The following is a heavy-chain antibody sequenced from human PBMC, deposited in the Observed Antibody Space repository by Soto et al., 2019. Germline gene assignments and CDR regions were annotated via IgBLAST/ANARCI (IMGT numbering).Heavy chain of an antibody. CDR1: GGSISRGGYY. CDR3: ARAQQQEYYYDSSGYSGRDNWFDP. V-gene: IGHV4-31*03. Sequence: SETLSLTCTVSGGSISRGGYYWSWIRQHPGKGLEWIGYIYYRGSTYYIPSLKSRVTISVDTSKNQFSLKLSSVTAADTAVYYCARAQQQEYYYDSSGYSGRDNWFDPWGQGTLVTVSS. CDR2: IYYRGST. D-gene: IGHD3-22*01. J-gene: IGHJ5*02.